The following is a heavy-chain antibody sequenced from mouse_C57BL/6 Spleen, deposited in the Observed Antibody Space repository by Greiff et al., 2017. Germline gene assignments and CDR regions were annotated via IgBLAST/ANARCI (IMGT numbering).Heavy chain of an antibody. Sequence: QVQLKESGPGLVAPSQSLSITCTVSGFSLTSYAISWVRQPPGTGLEWLGVIWTGRGTNYNSALKSRLSISKDNSKSPVFLKMNSLPTDDTARYYCARNFMGYEGVDYWGQGTTRTVSS. D-gene: IGHD2-2*01. J-gene: IGHJ2*01. V-gene: IGHV2-9-1*01. CDR3: ARNFMGYEGVDY. CDR2: IWTGRGT. CDR1: GFSLTSYA.